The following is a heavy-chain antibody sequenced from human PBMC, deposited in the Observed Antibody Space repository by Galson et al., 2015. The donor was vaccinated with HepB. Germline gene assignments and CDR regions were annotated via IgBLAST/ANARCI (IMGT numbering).Heavy chain of an antibody. CDR1: GYTFSSYG. CDR2: ISGYNGNT. J-gene: IGHJ4*02. Sequence: SVKVSCKASGYTFSSYGIGWVRQAPGQGLEWMGWISGYNGNTDSAQKFQGRVTMTTDTSTSTVYMELRSLTSDDTAVYYCAREGGVGATKPDYWGQGTLVTVSS. CDR3: AREGGVGATKPDY. V-gene: IGHV1-18*01. D-gene: IGHD1-26*01.